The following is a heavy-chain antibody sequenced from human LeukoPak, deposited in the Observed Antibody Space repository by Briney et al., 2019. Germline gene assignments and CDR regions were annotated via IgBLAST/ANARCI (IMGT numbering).Heavy chain of an antibody. V-gene: IGHV4-34*01. CDR1: GGSFSGYY. J-gene: IGHJ3*02. CDR3: ARHPSHDAFDI. CDR2: INHSGST. Sequence: PSETLSLTCAVYGGSFSGYYWSWIRQPPGKGLEWIGEINHSGSTNYNPSLKSRVTISVDTSKNQFSLKLSTVTAADTAVYYCARHPSHDAFDIWGQGTTVTVSS.